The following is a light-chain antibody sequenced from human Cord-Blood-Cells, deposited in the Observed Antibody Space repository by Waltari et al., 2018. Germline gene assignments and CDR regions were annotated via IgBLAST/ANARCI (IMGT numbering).Light chain of an antibody. CDR1: QSISSY. CDR2: AAS. CDR3: QQSYSTLMYS. V-gene: IGKV1-39*01. J-gene: IGKJ2*03. Sequence: IQMTQSPSPLSASVGDRVTIHCRASQSISSYLNWYQQKPGKAPKLLIYAASSLQSGVPSRFSGSGSGTDFTLTISSLQPEDFATYYCQQSYSTLMYSFGQGTKLEIK.